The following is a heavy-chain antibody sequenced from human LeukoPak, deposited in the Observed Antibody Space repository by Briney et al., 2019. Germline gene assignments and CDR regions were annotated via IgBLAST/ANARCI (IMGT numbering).Heavy chain of an antibody. CDR1: GYLFISHG. J-gene: IGHJ4*02. CDR3: ARGPLYLDY. Sequence: ASVKVSCKASGYLFISHGLTWVRQAPGQGLEWMGWISTYSANATYAQNFQGRVTMTTDTSTETAYLELSSLRSDDTAVYYCARGPLYLDYWGQGTLVTVSS. V-gene: IGHV1-18*01. CDR2: ISTYSANA.